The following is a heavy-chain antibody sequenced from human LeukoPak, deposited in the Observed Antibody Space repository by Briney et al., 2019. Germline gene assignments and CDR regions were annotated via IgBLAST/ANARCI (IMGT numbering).Heavy chain of an antibody. CDR2: FDPEDGET. D-gene: IGHD4-17*01. CDR3: ATLIPTVTVFDY. CDR1: GYTLTELS. J-gene: IGHJ4*02. Sequence: ASVKVSCKVSGYTLTELSMHWVRQAPGKGLEWMGGFDPEDGETIYAQKFQGRVTMTGDTSTDTAYMELSSLRSEDTAVYYCATLIPTVTVFDYWGQGTLVTVSS. V-gene: IGHV1-24*01.